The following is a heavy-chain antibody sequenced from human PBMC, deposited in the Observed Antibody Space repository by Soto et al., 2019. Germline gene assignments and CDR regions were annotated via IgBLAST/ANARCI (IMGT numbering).Heavy chain of an antibody. CDR2: INAGNGDT. CDR1: GYTFTTFR. CDR3: ARDPSDY. J-gene: IGHJ4*02. V-gene: IGHV1-3*01. Sequence: ASVKVSCKASGYTFTTFRMHWVRQAPGQRLEWMGWINAGNGDTKYSQKFQGRVTITRDTSASTAYMELSSLRSEDTAVYYCARDPSDYWGQGTLVTVSS.